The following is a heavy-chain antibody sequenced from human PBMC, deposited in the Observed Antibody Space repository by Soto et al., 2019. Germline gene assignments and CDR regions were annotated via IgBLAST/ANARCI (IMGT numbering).Heavy chain of an antibody. Sequence: PSETLSLTCAGYGGSFSDYYWSWIRQPPGKGLEWIGYIYYSGSTYYNPSLKSRVTISVDTSKNQFSLKLSSVTAADTAVYYCARDKSYYEGRGYCRAFDYWGQGVLVTVPQ. D-gene: IGHD3-22*01. CDR2: IYYSGST. J-gene: IGHJ4*02. V-gene: IGHV4-30-4*01. CDR1: GGSFSDYY. CDR3: ARDKSYYEGRGYCRAFDY.